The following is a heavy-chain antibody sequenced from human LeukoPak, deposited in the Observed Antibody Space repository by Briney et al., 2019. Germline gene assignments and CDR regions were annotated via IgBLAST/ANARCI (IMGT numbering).Heavy chain of an antibody. J-gene: IGHJ4*02. Sequence: PGGSLRLSCAASGFTFSSYAMHWVRQAPGKGLEWVAVISYDGSNKYYADSVKGRFTISRDNSKYTLYLQVNSLRAGDTAIYYCAKKRVLVVPAADFDYWGQGTLVTVSS. CDR2: ISYDGSNK. CDR3: AKKRVLVVPAADFDY. D-gene: IGHD2-2*01. CDR1: GFTFSSYA. V-gene: IGHV3-30-3*02.